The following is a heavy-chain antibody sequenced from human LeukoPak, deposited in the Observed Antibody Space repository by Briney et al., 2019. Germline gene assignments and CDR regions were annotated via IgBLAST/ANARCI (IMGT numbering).Heavy chain of an antibody. D-gene: IGHD3-9*01. CDR3: ARLNQYYDILTGYTPYYFDY. CDR2: IYYSGST. CDR1: GGSISSYY. V-gene: IGHV4-59*08. Sequence: SETLSLTCTVSGGSISSYYWSWIRQPPGKGLEWIGYIYYSGSTNYNPSLKSRVTISVDTSKNQFSLKLSSVTAADTAVYYCARLNQYYDILTGYTPYYFDYWGQGTLVTVSS. J-gene: IGHJ4*02.